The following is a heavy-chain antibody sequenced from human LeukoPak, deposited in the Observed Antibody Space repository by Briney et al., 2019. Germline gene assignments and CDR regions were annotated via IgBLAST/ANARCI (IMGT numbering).Heavy chain of an antibody. Sequence: SETLSRTCTGSGGSISSYYWSWIRQPAGKGLEWIGRMHTSGSTNYNPSLKSRVTMSADTSKNQFSLKLSSVTAADTAVYYCARAYSYGFFDYWGQGTLVTVSS. CDR2: MHTSGST. D-gene: IGHD5-18*01. CDR1: GGSISSYY. V-gene: IGHV4-4*07. J-gene: IGHJ4*02. CDR3: ARAYSYGFFDY.